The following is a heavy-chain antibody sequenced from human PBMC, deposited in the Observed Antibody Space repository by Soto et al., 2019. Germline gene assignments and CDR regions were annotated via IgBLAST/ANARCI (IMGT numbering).Heavy chain of an antibody. V-gene: IGHV4-39*07. CDR3: ARDKFLEWPRPYYYGMDV. Sequence: SETLSLTCTVSGGSISSSSYYWGWIRQPPGKGLEWIGSIYYSGSTYYNPSLKSRVTISVDRSKNQFSLKLSSVTAADTAVYYCARDKFLEWPRPYYYGMDVWGQGTTVTVSS. CDR2: IYYSGST. J-gene: IGHJ6*02. CDR1: GGSISSSSYY. D-gene: IGHD3-3*01.